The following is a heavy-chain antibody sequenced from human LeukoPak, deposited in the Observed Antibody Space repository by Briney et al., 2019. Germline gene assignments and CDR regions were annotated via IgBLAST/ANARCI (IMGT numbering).Heavy chain of an antibody. V-gene: IGHV1-69*05. CDR2: IIPMFGTT. CDR1: GGTFSNYA. CDR3: ASVTETTWAPDGHMDV. D-gene: IGHD4-11*01. J-gene: IGHJ6*03. Sequence: VASVKVSCKASGGTFSNYAISWVRQAPGQGLEWMGRIIPMFGTTNYAQKFQGRVTITTDESTSTAYMEVSSLRIEDTAVYYCASVTETTWAPDGHMDVWGKGTTVTVSS.